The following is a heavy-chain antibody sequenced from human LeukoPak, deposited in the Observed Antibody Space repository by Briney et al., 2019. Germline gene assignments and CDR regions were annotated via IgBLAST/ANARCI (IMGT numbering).Heavy chain of an antibody. Sequence: GGSLRLSCAASGFAFSNYAMSWVRQAPGQGLEWVSSLSGGGDSRYYAESVMGRFTISRDNSKNRLYLQMNSLRAEDTAVYYCAKAVRSMVTGGGYFDSWGQGTLVTVSS. CDR2: LSGGGDSR. D-gene: IGHD3-10*01. J-gene: IGHJ4*02. CDR3: AKAVRSMVTGGGYFDS. CDR1: GFAFSNYA. V-gene: IGHV3-23*01.